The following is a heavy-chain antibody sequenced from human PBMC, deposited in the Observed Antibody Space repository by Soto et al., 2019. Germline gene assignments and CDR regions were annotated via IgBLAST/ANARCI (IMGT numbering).Heavy chain of an antibody. J-gene: IGHJ4*02. D-gene: IGHD2-21*02. CDR2: IYYSGST. Sequence: SETLSLTCTVSGGSISSYYWSWIRQPPGKGLEWIGYIYYSGSTNYNPSLKSRVTISVDTSKNQFSLKLSSVTAADTAVYYCARGGVTYDLYYFDYWGQGTLVTVSS. CDR3: ARGGVTYDLYYFDY. V-gene: IGHV4-59*12. CDR1: GGSISSYY.